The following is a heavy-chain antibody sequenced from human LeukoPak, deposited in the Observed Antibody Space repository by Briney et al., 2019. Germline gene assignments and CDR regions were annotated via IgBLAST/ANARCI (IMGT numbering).Heavy chain of an antibody. CDR1: GFTFSSYA. CDR3: ARDYTSSSLDY. V-gene: IGHV3-23*01. J-gene: IGHJ4*02. Sequence: GGSLRLSCAASGFTFSSYAMSWVRQAPGKGLEWVSTISGSGDITYYADSVKGRFTISRDNSKNTLYLQMNSLRAEDAAVYYCARDYTSSSLDYWGQGTLVTVSS. D-gene: IGHD6-6*01. CDR2: ISGSGDIT.